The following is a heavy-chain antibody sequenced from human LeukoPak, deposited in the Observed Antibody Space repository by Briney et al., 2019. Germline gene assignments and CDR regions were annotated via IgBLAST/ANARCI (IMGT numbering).Heavy chain of an antibody. V-gene: IGHV1-18*01. J-gene: IGHJ5*02. Sequence: RASVKVSCKASGYTFTSYGISWVRQAPGQGLEWMGWISAYNGNTNYAQELQGRVTMTTDTSTSTAYMELRSLRSDDTAVYYCARACGGDCFFGIDPWGQGTLVTVSS. CDR2: ISAYNGNT. D-gene: IGHD2-21*02. CDR3: ARACGGDCFFGIDP. CDR1: GYTFTSYG.